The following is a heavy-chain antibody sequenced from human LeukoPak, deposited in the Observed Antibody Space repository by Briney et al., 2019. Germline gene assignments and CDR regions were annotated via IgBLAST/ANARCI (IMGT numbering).Heavy chain of an antibody. CDR2: ITSSGSSI. V-gene: IGHV3-48*03. D-gene: IGHD3-16*01. Sequence: PGGSLRLSCAASGFTFSSYEMNWVRQAPGEGLEWVSYITSSGSSIYYADSAKGRFTISRDNAKNSLYLQMNSLRAEDTVIYYCGREGTGDNFGDWGQRAPVTLSS. J-gene: IGHJ1*01. CDR3: GREGTGDNFGD. CDR1: GFTFSSYE.